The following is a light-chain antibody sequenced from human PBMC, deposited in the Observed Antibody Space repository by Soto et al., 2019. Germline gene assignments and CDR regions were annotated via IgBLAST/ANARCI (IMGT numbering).Light chain of an antibody. Sequence: ICFAHSPPTPSFSPKEKATPSCRARQSVSRDLARYPQKPGQAPQLLLYYASKMAPRIPATVSGSVSGTDFTLTISSLEPEDFAVYYCQQRSNWPPLTFGGGTKVDIK. V-gene: IGKV3-11*01. J-gene: IGKJ4*01. CDR1: QSVSRD. CDR3: QQRSNWPPLT. CDR2: YAS.